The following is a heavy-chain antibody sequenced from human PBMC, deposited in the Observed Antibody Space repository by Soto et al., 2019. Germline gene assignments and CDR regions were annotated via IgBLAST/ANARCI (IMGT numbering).Heavy chain of an antibody. Sequence: QITLKESGPTLVKPTQTLTLTCTFSGFSLSTSGVGVGWFRQPPGKALEWLALIYWDDDNRYSPSLKSRLTITKDASKNQVVLTVTDMDPMDTATYYCAHYISTAPAGGFDPWGQGTLVIVSS. CDR2: IYWDDDN. D-gene: IGHD3-9*01. CDR1: GFSLSTSGVG. CDR3: AHYISTAPAGGFDP. V-gene: IGHV2-5*02. J-gene: IGHJ5*02.